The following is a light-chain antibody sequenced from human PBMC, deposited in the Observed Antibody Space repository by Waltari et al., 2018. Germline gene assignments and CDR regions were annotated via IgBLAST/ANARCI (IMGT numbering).Light chain of an antibody. CDR1: TGAVAGDFY. CDR3: LLHFGGDQLV. Sequence: QTVVTQEPSLTVSPGGTVTLTCASSTGAVAGDFYPSWFQQMPGQAPRALIFGSTNKYSWTPARFSGSLIGGKAALTLSGAQPEDEADYYCLLHFGGDQLVFGGGTKLTVL. CDR2: GST. V-gene: IGLV7-43*01. J-gene: IGLJ3*02.